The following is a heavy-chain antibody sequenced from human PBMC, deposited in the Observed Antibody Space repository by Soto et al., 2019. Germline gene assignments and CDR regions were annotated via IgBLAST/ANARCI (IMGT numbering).Heavy chain of an antibody. CDR1: GYSISSGYY. V-gene: IGHV4-38-2*02. J-gene: IGHJ5*02. D-gene: IGHD3-3*01. CDR2: IYHSGST. Sequence: PSETLSLTCAASGYSISSGYYWGWIRQPPGKGLEWIGSIYHSGSTYYNPSLKSRVTISVDTSKNQLSLKLSSVTAADTAVYYCAREKYYDFGSGYYMGLDWFDPWGQGTLVTVSS. CDR3: AREKYYDFGSGYYMGLDWFDP.